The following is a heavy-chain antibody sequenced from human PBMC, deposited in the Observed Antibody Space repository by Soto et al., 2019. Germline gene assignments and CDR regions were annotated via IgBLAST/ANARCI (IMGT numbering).Heavy chain of an antibody. CDR1: GFTFTSSA. V-gene: IGHV1-58*01. D-gene: IGHD2-15*01. CDR3: AAGRSPYCSGGSCYPRNYYYYYGMDV. CDR2: IVVGSGNT. J-gene: IGHJ6*02. Sequence: ASVKVSCKASGFTFTSSAVQWVRQARGQRLEWIGWIVVGSGNTNYAQKFQERVTITRDMSTSTAYMELSSLRSEDTAVYYCAAGRSPYCSGGSCYPRNYYYYYGMDVWG.